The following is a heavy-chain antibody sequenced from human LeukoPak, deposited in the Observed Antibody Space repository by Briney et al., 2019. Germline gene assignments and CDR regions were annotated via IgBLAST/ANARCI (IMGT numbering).Heavy chain of an antibody. D-gene: IGHD1-7*01. V-gene: IGHV3-33*01. CDR3: VRGVGVSRFNYLDP. J-gene: IGHJ5*02. Sequence: PGGSLRLSCAASGFTFSSFGMHWVRQAPGKGLEWVAVNWYDASNKYYVDSVKGRFTISRDNSKNTLYLQMNSLRDDDTAVYYCVRGVGVSRFNYLDPWGQGTLVIVSS. CDR1: GFTFSSFG. CDR2: NWYDASNK.